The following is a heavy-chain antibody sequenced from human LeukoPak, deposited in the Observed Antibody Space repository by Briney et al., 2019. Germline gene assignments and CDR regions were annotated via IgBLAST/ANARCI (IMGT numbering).Heavy chain of an antibody. J-gene: IGHJ4*02. CDR3: ARGSPTPDY. Sequence: SETLSLTCTVSGGSISSYYWSWIRQPPGKGLEWIGYIYYSGSTNYNPSLKSRVTISVDTSKNQFSLKLSSVTAADTAVYFCARGSPTPDYWGQGTLVTVSS. CDR2: IYYSGST. V-gene: IGHV4-59*01. CDR1: GGSISSYY. D-gene: IGHD1-26*01.